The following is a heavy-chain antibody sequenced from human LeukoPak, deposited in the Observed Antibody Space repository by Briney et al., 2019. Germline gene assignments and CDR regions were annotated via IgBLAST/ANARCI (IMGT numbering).Heavy chain of an antibody. CDR3: ARAPPGYSSNWYAY. D-gene: IGHD6-13*01. CDR1: GFTFSDYY. J-gene: IGHJ5*01. CDR2: ISSSGSTI. V-gene: IGHV3-11*01. Sequence: PGGFLRLSCAASGFTFSDYYMSWIRQAPGKGLEWVSYISSSGSTIYYADSVKGRFTISRDNAKNSLYLQMNSLRAEDTAVYYCARAPPGYSSNWYAYWGQGILVTVSS.